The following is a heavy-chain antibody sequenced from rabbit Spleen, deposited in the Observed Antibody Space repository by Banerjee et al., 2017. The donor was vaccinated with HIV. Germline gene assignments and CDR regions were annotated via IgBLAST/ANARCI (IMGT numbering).Heavy chain of an antibody. V-gene: IGHV1S45*01. J-gene: IGHJ4*01. CDR2: IYNGDGST. Sequence: QEQLVESGGGLVQPEGSLTLTCTASGFTLSGYYMCWVRQAPGKGLEWIACIYNGDGSTYYATWAKGRFTISKTSSTTVTLQMTSLTAADTATYFCARGAWSTDCMNLWGQGTLVTVS. D-gene: IGHD7-1*01. CDR3: ARGAWSTDCMNL. CDR1: GFTLSGYY.